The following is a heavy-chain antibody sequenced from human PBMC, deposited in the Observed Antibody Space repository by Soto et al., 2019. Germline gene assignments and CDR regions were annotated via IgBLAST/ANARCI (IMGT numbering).Heavy chain of an antibody. CDR1: GYTFTGYY. Sequence: GASVKVSCKASGYTFTGYYMHWVRQATGQGLEWMGWINPNSGGTNYAQKFQGWVTMTRDTSISTAYMELSRLRSDDTAVYYCARDVIAVAGTDYYYGMDVWGQGTTVTVSS. V-gene: IGHV1-2*04. CDR3: ARDVIAVAGTDYYYGMDV. CDR2: INPNSGGT. D-gene: IGHD6-19*01. J-gene: IGHJ6*02.